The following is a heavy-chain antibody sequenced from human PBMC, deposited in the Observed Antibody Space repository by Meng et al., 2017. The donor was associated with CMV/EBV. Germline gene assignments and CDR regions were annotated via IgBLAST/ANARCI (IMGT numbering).Heavy chain of an antibody. CDR3: AKDGYCSSTSCQDYYYYGMDV. V-gene: IGHV4-59*01. CDR2: IYYSGST. D-gene: IGHD2-2*03. J-gene: IGHJ6*02. CDR1: GGSISSYY. Sequence: SETLSLTCTVSGGSISSYYWSWIRQPPGKGLEWIGYIYYSGSTNYNPSLKSRVTISVDTSKNQFSLKLSSVTAEDTAVYYCAKDGYCSSTSCQDYYYYGMDVWGQGTTVTVSS.